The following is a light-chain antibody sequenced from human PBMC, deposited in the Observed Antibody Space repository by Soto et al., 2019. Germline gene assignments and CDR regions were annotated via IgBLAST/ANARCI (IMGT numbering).Light chain of an antibody. Sequence: QSALAQPASVSGSPGQSITISCTGTSSDVGGYNHVSWYQQHPVKAPKLMIYDVSNRPSGVTNRFSGSKSGNTASLTISGLQAEDEADYYCSSYRSSSGYVFAIGTKLTVL. CDR3: SSYRSSSGYV. CDR2: DVS. J-gene: IGLJ1*01. V-gene: IGLV2-14*01. CDR1: SSDVGGYNH.